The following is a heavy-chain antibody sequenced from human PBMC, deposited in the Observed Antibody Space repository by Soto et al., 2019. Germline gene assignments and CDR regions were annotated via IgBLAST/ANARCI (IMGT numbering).Heavy chain of an antibody. CDR2: IYYSGST. CDR1: GGSISSYY. J-gene: IGHJ6*02. V-gene: IGHV4-59*01. CDR3: ARDPQHYYYGMDV. Sequence: QVQLQESGPGLVKPSETLSLTCTVSGGSISSYYWSWIRQPPGKGLEWIGYIYYSGSTNYNPSLKSRVTISVDTSKNQFSLKLSSVTAADTAVYYCARDPQHYYYGMDVWGQGTTVTVSS.